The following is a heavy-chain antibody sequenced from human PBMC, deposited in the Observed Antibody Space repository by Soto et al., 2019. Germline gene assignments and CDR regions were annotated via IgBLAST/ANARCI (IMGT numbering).Heavy chain of an antibody. V-gene: IGHV3-9*01. CDR3: AKDFGHIEVAVDY. D-gene: IGHD6-19*01. CDR2: ISWNSGSI. Sequence: EVQLVEAGGGLVQPGRSLRLASVASGLTFDDYAKHWVRQAPGKGLEWVSGISWNSGSIGYADSVKGRLTISRDNAKNSLYLPMNSLTAKDTALYYFAKDFGHIEVAVDYWGQGTLVTVSS. CDR1: GLTFDDYA. J-gene: IGHJ4*02.